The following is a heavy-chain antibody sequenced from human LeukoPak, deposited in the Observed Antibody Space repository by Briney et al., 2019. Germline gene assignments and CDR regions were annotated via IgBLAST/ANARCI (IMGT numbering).Heavy chain of an antibody. V-gene: IGHV1-2*06. J-gene: IGHJ4*02. CDR2: INPNSGGT. D-gene: IGHD3-22*01. CDR3: ARDRSSGYYNTFDY. Sequence: ASVKVSCKASGYTFTSYDINWVRQATGQGLEWMGRINPNSGGTNYAQKFQGRVTMTRDTSISTAYMELSRLRSDDTAVYYCARDRSSGYYNTFDYWGQGTLVTVSS. CDR1: GYTFTSYD.